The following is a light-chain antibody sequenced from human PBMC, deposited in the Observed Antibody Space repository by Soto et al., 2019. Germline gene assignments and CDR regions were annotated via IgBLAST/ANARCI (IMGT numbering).Light chain of an antibody. V-gene: IGKV1-5*03. CDR3: QQYNSYSWT. J-gene: IGKJ1*01. CDR2: EAS. CDR1: QNINNW. Sequence: DIQMTQSPSTLSASVGDRVTITCRASQNINNWLAWYQQKPGKAPNLLIYEASSLESGVPSRFGGSRSETEFTLTISSLQPEDFATYYCQQYNSYSWTFGQGTKVEIK.